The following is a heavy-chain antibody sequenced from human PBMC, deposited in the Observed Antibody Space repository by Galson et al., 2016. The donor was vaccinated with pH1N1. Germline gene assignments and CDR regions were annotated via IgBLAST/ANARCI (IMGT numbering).Heavy chain of an antibody. CDR2: ISHDGTVT. J-gene: IGHJ4*02. Sequence: SLRLSCAASGFTFSSYGMQWVRRAPGKGLEWVAVISHDGTVTYYANSVKGRFTISRDSSKNTLSLQMNSLRAEDTAVYYCAKEMTVKTSENFDYWGQGTLVTVSS. V-gene: IGHV3-30*18. CDR1: GFTFSSYG. D-gene: IGHD3-22*01. CDR3: AKEMTVKTSENFDY.